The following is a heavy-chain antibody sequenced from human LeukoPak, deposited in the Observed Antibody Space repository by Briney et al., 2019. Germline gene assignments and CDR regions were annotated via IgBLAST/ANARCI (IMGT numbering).Heavy chain of an antibody. CDR2: IYYSGGT. D-gene: IGHD3-16*01. J-gene: IGHJ2*01. V-gene: IGHV4-59*01. CDR1: GDSISSYF. CDR3: ARGAYYWYFDL. Sequence: SETLSLTCTVSGDSISSYFWSWIRQPPGKGLEWIGSIYYSGGTRYNPSLKSRVTISIDGSKNQFSLKLTAVTAADTAVYYCARGAYYWYFDLWGRGTLVSVSS.